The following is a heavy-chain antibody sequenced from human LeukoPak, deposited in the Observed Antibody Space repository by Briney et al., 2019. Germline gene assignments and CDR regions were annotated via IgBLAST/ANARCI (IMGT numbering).Heavy chain of an antibody. Sequence: GASVKVSCKASGYTFTSYYMHWVRQAPGQGLEWMGIINPSGGSTSYAQKFQGRVTMTRDTSTSIVYMEPSSLRSEDTAVYYCARGGGTYDILTGYLGVWGQGTLVTVSS. CDR2: INPSGGST. J-gene: IGHJ4*02. CDR1: GYTFTSYY. CDR3: ARGGGTYDILTGYLGV. V-gene: IGHV1-46*01. D-gene: IGHD3-9*01.